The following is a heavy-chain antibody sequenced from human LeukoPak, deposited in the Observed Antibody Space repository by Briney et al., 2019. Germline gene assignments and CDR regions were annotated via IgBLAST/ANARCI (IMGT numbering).Heavy chain of an antibody. CDR2: ISSSGSTI. CDR3: ARDSLDYDFWSGRYHWFDP. Sequence: GGSLRLSCAASGFTFSSYEMNWVRQAPGKGLEWVSYISSSGSTIYYADSVKGRFTISRDNAKNSLYLQMNSLRAEDTAVYYCARDSLDYDFWSGRYHWFDPWGQGTLVTVSS. D-gene: IGHD3-3*01. V-gene: IGHV3-48*03. CDR1: GFTFSSYE. J-gene: IGHJ5*02.